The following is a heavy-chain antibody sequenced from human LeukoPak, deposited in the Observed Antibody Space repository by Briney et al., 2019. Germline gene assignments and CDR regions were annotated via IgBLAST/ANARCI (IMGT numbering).Heavy chain of an antibody. J-gene: IGHJ4*02. CDR1: GFTFSSYS. CDR2: ISSSSSYI. V-gene: IGHV3-21*01. Sequence: PGGSLRLSCAASGFTFSSYSVNWVRQAPGKGLEWVSSISSSSSYIYYADSVKGRFTISRGNAKNSLYLQMNSLRAEDTAVYYCARDLYGSGSYYNGPLEWGQGTLVTVSS. D-gene: IGHD3-10*01. CDR3: ARDLYGSGSYYNGPLE.